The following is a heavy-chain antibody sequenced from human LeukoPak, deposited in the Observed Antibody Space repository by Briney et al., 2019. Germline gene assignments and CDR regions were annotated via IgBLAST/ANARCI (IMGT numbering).Heavy chain of an antibody. CDR2: FYHSGCT. CDR3: ARSLSSSRFSLWKY. J-gene: IGHJ4*02. CDR1: GGSTSSYY. V-gene: IGHV4-59*12. D-gene: IGHD6-13*01. Sequence: SEPLSLTCTVSGGSTSSYYLSWMRQLPGKGLEWIGYFYHSGCTNYNPSLQGRVTMSIDTSKNQFSLKLTPVTAADTAVYYCARSLSSSRFSLWKYWGQGTRVTVSS.